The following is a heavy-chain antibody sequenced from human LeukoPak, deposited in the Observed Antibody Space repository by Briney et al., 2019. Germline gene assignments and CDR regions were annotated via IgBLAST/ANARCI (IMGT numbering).Heavy chain of an antibody. D-gene: IGHD2-15*01. Sequence: GGSLRLSCAASEFSVGSNYMTWVRQAPGKGLEWVSLIYSGGSTYYADSVKGRFTISRDNSKNTLYLQMNSLRAEDTAVYYCAKGRIVVVVADYWGQGTLVTVSS. J-gene: IGHJ4*02. V-gene: IGHV3-53*01. CDR3: AKGRIVVVVADY. CDR2: IYSGGST. CDR1: EFSVGSNY.